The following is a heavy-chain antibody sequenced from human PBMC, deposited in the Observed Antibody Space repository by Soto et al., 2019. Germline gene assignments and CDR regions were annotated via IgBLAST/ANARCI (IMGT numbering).Heavy chain of an antibody. CDR1: GFTFSSYW. J-gene: IGHJ4*02. CDR3: AKDMGRYFDWSDTDHLDY. Sequence: GGSLRLSCAASGFTFSSYWMSWVRQPPGKGLEWVANIKQDGSEKYYADSVKGRFTISRDNAKNSLYLQMNSLRAEDTALYYCAKDMGRYFDWSDTDHLDYWGQGTLVTVSS. D-gene: IGHD3-9*01. CDR2: IKQDGSEK. V-gene: IGHV3-7*03.